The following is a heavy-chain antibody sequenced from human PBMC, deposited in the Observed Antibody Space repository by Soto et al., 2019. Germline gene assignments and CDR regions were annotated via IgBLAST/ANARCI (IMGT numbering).Heavy chain of an antibody. V-gene: IGHV3-30*18. CDR3: AKTPRQWLVYFDY. CDR2: IPYDGSNK. D-gene: IGHD6-19*01. CDR1: GFTFSSYG. J-gene: IGHJ4*02. Sequence: GGSLRLSCAASGFTFSSYGMHWVRQTPGKGLEWVAVIPYDGSNKYYADSVKGRFTISRDNSKDTLHLQMNSLRAEDTAVYYCAKTPRQWLVYFDYWGQGALVTVSP.